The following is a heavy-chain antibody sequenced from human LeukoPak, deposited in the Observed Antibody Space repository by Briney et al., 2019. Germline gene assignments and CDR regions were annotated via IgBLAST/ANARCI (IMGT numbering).Heavy chain of an antibody. CDR3: ARGYYGSYY. J-gene: IGHJ4*02. D-gene: IGHD3-10*01. Sequence: GRSLRLSCAASGFILSNLWMYWVRQAPGKGLVWVSRINTDGTSTSYADSVKGRLTISRDRAKLYLQMNSLRAEDTSVYYCARGYYGSYYWGQGTLVTVSS. CDR1: GFILSNLW. CDR2: INTDGTST. V-gene: IGHV3-74*01.